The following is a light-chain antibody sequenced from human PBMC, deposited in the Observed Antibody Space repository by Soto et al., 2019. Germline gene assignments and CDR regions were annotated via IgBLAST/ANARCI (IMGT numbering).Light chain of an antibody. V-gene: IGLV2-23*01. Sequence: QSALTQPASVSGSPGQSITISCTGTSSDVGSYNLVSWYQQHPGKAPKLMIYEGSKRPSGVSNRFSGSKSGNTSSLTISGLQAEDEADYSCCSYAGSSTFVVFGGETQLTVL. J-gene: IGLJ2*01. CDR1: SSDVGSYNL. CDR2: EGS. CDR3: CSYAGSSTFVV.